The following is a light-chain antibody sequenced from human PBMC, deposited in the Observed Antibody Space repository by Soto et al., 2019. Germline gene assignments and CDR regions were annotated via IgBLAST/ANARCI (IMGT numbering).Light chain of an antibody. V-gene: IGKV3-15*01. Sequence: EIVMTQSPATLSVSPGERVTLSCRASRTVGSKLAWYQQKPGQAPRLLISDASTRATGIPARFSGSGSGTEFTLTISTVQSEDFAVYYCQQYSYWKTFGQGTKLEIK. J-gene: IGKJ2*01. CDR2: DAS. CDR1: RTVGSK. CDR3: QQYSYWKT.